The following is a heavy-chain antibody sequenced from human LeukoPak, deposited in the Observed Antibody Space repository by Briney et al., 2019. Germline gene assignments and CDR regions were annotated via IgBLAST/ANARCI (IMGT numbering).Heavy chain of an antibody. V-gene: IGHV4-39*01. Sequence: SSETLSLTCTVSGGSISSSSYYWGWIRQPPGKGLEWIGSIYYSGSTYYNPSLKSRVTISVDTSKNQFSLKLSSVNAADTGVYYCASQVVVGYFDLWGRGTLVTVSS. CDR3: ASQVVVGYFDL. CDR2: IYYSGST. J-gene: IGHJ2*01. CDR1: GGSISSSSYY. D-gene: IGHD2-15*01.